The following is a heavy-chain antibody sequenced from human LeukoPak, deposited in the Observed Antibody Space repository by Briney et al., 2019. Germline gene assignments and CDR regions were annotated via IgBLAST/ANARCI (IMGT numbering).Heavy chain of an antibody. CDR1: GFIFGETW. CDR3: ARQSLDASGLDH. V-gene: IGHV3-30*03. CDR2: SPLDRSSP. Sequence: GGSLRLSCVGSGFIFGETWMSWVRQAPNKGLEWVAVSPLDRSSPSHAASVNGRFTVSRDNSKDMLFLHMDSLRVDDTAIYYCARQSLDASGLDHWGQGVLVTVSS. J-gene: IGHJ4*02. D-gene: IGHD2-8*02.